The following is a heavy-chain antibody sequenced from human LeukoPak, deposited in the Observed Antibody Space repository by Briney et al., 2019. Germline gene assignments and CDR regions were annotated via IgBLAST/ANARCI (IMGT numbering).Heavy chain of an antibody. Sequence: GRSLRLSCTASGFTFGDYAMSWVRQAPGKGLEWVGFIRSKAYGGTTEYAASVKGRFTISRDDSKRIAYLQMNSLKTEDTAVYYCTSRYISSWYYFDYWGQGTLVTVSS. J-gene: IGHJ4*02. V-gene: IGHV3-49*04. CDR3: TSRYISSWYYFDY. D-gene: IGHD6-13*01. CDR2: IRSKAYGGTT. CDR1: GFTFGDYA.